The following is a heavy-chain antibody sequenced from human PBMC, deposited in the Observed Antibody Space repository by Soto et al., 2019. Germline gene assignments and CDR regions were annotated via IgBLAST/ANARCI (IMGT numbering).Heavy chain of an antibody. V-gene: IGHV1-69*13. CDR3: ARGGSLRYFDWSLIG. J-gene: IGHJ4*02. CDR1: GYTFTSYG. Sequence: SVKVSCKASGYTFTSYGISWVRQAPGQGLEWMGGIIPIFGTANYAQKFQGRVTITADESTSTAYMELSSLRSEDTAVYYCARGGSLRYFDWSLIGWGQGTLVTVSS. CDR2: IIPIFGTA. D-gene: IGHD3-9*01.